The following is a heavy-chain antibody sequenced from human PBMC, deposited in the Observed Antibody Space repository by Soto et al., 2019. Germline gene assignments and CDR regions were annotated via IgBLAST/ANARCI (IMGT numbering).Heavy chain of an antibody. J-gene: IGHJ4*02. Sequence: ASVKVSCKAIGYSFTSHYMHWVRQAPGQGLEWMGTIYPGGVNIGYAQKFKGRVTMTKDTSTSTVYMELNSLTSEDTAVYYCARDDSGFSGSHYIDYFNYWGQGAVVTVSS. CDR3: ARDDSGFSGSHYIDYFNY. D-gene: IGHD1-26*01. V-gene: IGHV1-46*01. CDR1: GYSFTSHY. CDR2: IYPGGVNI.